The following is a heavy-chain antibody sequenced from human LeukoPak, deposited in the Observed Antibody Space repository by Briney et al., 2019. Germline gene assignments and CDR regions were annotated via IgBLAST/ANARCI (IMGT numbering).Heavy chain of an antibody. CDR3: ARHERSQRSVPGYFDY. CDR1: GGSISSSSYY. Sequence: SETLSLTCTVSGGSISSSSYYWGWIRQPPGKGLEWIGSIYYSGSTYYNPSLKSRVTISVDTSKNQFSLKLSSVTAADTAVYYCARHERSQRSVPGYFDYWGQGTLVTVSS. J-gene: IGHJ4*02. V-gene: IGHV4-39*01. CDR2: IYYSGST.